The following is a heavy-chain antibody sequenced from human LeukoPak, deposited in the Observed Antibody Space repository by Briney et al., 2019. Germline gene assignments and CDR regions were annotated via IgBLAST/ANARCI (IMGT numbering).Heavy chain of an antibody. CDR1: GGPISTYY. Sequence: PSETLSLTCTVSGGPISTYYWSWIRQPPGKGLEWIGYIYYSGSTNYNPSLKSRVTLSVDTSKNQFSLKLSSVTAADTAVYYYARGFGELLSDFQHWGQGTLVTVSS. J-gene: IGHJ1*01. V-gene: IGHV4-59*01. D-gene: IGHD3-10*01. CDR3: ARGFGELLSDFQH. CDR2: IYYSGST.